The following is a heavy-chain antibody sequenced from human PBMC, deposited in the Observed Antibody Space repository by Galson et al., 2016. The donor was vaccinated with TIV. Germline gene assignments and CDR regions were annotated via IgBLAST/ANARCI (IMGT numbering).Heavy chain of an antibody. J-gene: IGHJ6*03. CDR2: IIPILGSS. CDR1: GDTFASYA. CDR3: ARVSFGELAGYYYYMDV. V-gene: IGHV1-69*13. D-gene: IGHD3-3*02. Sequence: SVKVSCKASGDTFASYAFSWVRQAPGQGLEVMGRIIPILGSSDYAQRFQGRVTITADASTSTVYMGLRSLRSEDTAMYYCARVSFGELAGYYYYMDVWGKGTTVTVSS.